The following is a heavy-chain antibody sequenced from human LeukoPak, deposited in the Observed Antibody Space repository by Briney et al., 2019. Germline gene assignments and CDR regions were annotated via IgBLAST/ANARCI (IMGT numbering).Heavy chain of an antibody. CDR3: ARDLVLRGAFDI. CDR2: XXPIFXTA. V-gene: IGHV1-69*13. D-gene: IGHD6-6*01. CDR1: GGTXXXXX. Sequence: ASVKVSCKASGGTXXXXXISWXXXXXGQGXXXXGGXXPIFXTAHYXKKFQGRVTITADESTSTAYVELSSLRSEDTAVYYXARDLVLRGAFDIWGQGTMVTVSS. J-gene: IGHJ3*02.